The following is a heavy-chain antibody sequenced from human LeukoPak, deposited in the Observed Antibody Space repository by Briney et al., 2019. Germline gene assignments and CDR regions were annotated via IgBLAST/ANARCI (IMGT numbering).Heavy chain of an antibody. D-gene: IGHD3-22*01. CDR3: AKGGGDDSSGYKKNWFDP. V-gene: IGHV3-74*01. CDR1: GFTFSSYW. Sequence: PGGSLRLSCAASGFTFSSYWMHWVRQAPGKGLVWVSRINSDGSSTSYADSVKGRFPISRGNAKNTLSLQMKSLRAEDTAVYYCAKGGGDDSSGYKKNWFDPWGQGTLVTVSS. J-gene: IGHJ5*02. CDR2: INSDGSST.